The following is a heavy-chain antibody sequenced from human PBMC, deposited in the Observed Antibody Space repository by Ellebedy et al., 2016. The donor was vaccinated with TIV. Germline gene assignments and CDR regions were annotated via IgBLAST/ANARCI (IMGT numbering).Heavy chain of an antibody. CDR3: ARDNTPRGGTTLNYYYGMDV. CDR2: IIPIFGTA. D-gene: IGHD1-7*01. J-gene: IGHJ6*02. V-gene: IGHV1-69*06. CDR1: GGTFSSYA. Sequence: SVKVSXXASGGTFSSYAISWVRQAPGQGLEWMGGIIPIFGTANYAQKFQGRVTITADKSTSTAYMELSSLRSEDTAVYYCARDNTPRGGTTLNYYYGMDVWGQGTTVTVSS.